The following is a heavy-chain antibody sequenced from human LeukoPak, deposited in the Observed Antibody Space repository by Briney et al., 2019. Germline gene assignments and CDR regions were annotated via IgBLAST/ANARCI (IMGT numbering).Heavy chain of an antibody. J-gene: IGHJ4*02. CDR3: AKQYPRIAAAGTQKKLLDY. Sequence: ASVKVSCKASGYTFTSYDINWVRQATGQGLEWMGWINPNSGDTNLAQNFQGRVTMTRDTSISTAYMDLTRLISNDTAVYYCAKQYPRIAAAGTQKKLLDYWGQGTLVTVSS. CDR1: GYTFTSYD. CDR2: INPNSGDT. D-gene: IGHD6-25*01. V-gene: IGHV1-2*02.